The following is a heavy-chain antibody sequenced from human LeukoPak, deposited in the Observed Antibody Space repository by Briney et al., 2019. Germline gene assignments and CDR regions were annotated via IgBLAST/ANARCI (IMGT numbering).Heavy chain of an antibody. Sequence: GGSLRLSCAASGFTFSSYAMSWVRQAPGKGLEWVSAISGSGGSTYYADSVKGRFTISRDNAKNSLYLQMNSLRAEDTAVYYCARGHSRRWFDPWGQGTLVTVSS. CDR2: ISGSGGST. D-gene: IGHD6-13*01. J-gene: IGHJ5*02. CDR3: ARGHSRRWFDP. CDR1: GFTFSSYA. V-gene: IGHV3-23*01.